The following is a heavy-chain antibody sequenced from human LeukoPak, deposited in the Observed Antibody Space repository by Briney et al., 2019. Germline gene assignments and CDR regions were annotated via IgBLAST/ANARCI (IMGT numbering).Heavy chain of an antibody. CDR2: IIPILGIA. CDR3: ARWSWPISYYYYGMDV. D-gene: IGHD2-21*01. CDR1: GGTFSSYA. Sequence: SVKVSCKASGGTFSSYAISWVRQAPGQGLEWMGRIIPILGIANYAQKFQGRVTITAGKSTSTAYMELSSLRSEDTAVYYCARWSWPISYYYYGMDVWGQGTTVTVSS. V-gene: IGHV1-69*04. J-gene: IGHJ6*02.